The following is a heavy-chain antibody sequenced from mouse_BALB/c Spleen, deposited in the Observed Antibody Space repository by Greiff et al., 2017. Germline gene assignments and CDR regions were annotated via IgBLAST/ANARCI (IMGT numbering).Heavy chain of an antibody. Sequence: QVQLQQSGAELARPGASVKLSCKASGYTFTSYWMQWVKQRPGQGLEWIGAIYPGDGDTRYTQKFKGKATLTADKSSSTAYMQLSSLASEDSAVYYCARDYYGYVDWGQGTTLTVSS. J-gene: IGHJ2*01. CDR3: ARDYYGYVD. D-gene: IGHD1-2*01. V-gene: IGHV1-87*01. CDR2: IYPGDGDT. CDR1: GYTFTSYW.